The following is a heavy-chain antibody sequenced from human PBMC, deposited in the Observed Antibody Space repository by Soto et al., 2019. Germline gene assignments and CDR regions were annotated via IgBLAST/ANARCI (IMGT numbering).Heavy chain of an antibody. V-gene: IGHV4-59*01. Sequence: SETLSLTCTVSGGSISSYYWSWIRQPPGKGLEWIGYIYYSGSTNYNPSLKSRVTISVDTSKNQFSLKLSSVTAADTAVYYCARDVNPPDIVVVPAAYAFDIWGQGTMVTVSS. CDR2: IYYSGST. D-gene: IGHD2-2*01. CDR1: GGSISSYY. J-gene: IGHJ3*02. CDR3: ARDVNPPDIVVVPAAYAFDI.